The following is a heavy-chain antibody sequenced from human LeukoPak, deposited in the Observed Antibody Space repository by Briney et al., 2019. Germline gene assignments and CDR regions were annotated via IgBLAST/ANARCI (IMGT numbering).Heavy chain of an antibody. Sequence: SETLSLTRAVYGGSFSGYYWSWIRQPPGKGLEWIGEINHSGSTNYNPSLKSRVTISVDTSKNQFSLKLSSVTAADTAVYYCARNKYSSSTTRDYMDVWGKGTTVTVSS. D-gene: IGHD6-6*01. V-gene: IGHV4-34*01. CDR2: INHSGST. CDR3: ARNKYSSSTTRDYMDV. J-gene: IGHJ6*03. CDR1: GGSFSGYY.